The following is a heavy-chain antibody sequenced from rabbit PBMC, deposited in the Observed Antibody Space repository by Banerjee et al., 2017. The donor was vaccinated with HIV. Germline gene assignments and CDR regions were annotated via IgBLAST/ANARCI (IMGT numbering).Heavy chain of an antibody. D-gene: IGHD1-1*01. V-gene: IGHV1S40*01. J-gene: IGHJ4*01. CDR3: ARDLVGVIGWNFNL. CDR2: INTATGKA. CDR1: GFSFSRAYD. Sequence: VESGGGLVKPGSSLTLTCKASGFSFSRAYDMCWVRQAPGKGLEWIACINTATGKAVYESWAKGRFTISKTSSNTVTLQMTRLTAADTAKCFCARDLVGVIGWNFNLWGPVTLVTVS.